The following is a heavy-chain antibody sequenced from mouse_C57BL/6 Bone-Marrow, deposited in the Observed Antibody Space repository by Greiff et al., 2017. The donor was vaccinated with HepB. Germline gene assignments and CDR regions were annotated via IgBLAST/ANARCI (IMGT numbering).Heavy chain of an antibody. CDR3: ARLYYGSRSYAMDY. Sequence: QVQLQQSGAELAKPGASVKMSCKASGYTFTSYWMHWVQQRPGQGLEWIGYINPSPDYPEYNQKFKDKATLTADKSSSTAYMQLSSLTSEDSAVYYCARLYYGSRSYAMDYWGQGTSVTVSS. D-gene: IGHD1-1*01. J-gene: IGHJ4*01. V-gene: IGHV1-7*01. CDR2: INPSPDYP. CDR1: GYTFTSYW.